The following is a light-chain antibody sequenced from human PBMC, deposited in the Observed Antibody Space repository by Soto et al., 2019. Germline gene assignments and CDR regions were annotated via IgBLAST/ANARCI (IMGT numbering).Light chain of an antibody. CDR2: AAS. CDR1: QGISSY. V-gene: IGKV1-9*01. Sequence: DVPLTQSPSFLSASVGDRVTITCRASQGISSYLAWYQQKPGKAPKLLIYAASTLQSGVPSRFSGSGSGTEFTLTISRLQPEDFATYYCQQLNSYPVFGPGTKVDIK. CDR3: QQLNSYPV. J-gene: IGKJ3*01.